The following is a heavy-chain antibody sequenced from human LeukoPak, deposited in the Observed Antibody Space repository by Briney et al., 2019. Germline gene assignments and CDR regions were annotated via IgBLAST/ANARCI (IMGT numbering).Heavy chain of an antibody. Sequence: SETLSLTRTVSGGSISSSNYYWGWTRQPPGKGLEWFGSISYSGGTSYNPSLRSRVTISVDTSKNQFSLKLNPVTAADTAVYYCAREVEYYDSSGYRPHAFDIWGQGTVVTVSS. CDR1: GGSISSSNYY. J-gene: IGHJ3*02. V-gene: IGHV4-39*02. CDR3: AREVEYYDSSGYRPHAFDI. D-gene: IGHD3-22*01. CDR2: ISYSGGT.